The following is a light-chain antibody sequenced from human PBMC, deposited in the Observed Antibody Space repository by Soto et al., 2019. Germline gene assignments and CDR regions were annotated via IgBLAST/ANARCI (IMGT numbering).Light chain of an antibody. CDR1: STDVGGYNY. Sequence: QSALTQPASVSGSPGQSIAISCTGTSTDVGGYNYVSWYQHHPGKAPKLMIYEVSNRPSGVSNRFSGAKSGNTASLTISGLQAEDEADYYRSSYTSDSTLVFGGGTKVTVL. CDR3: SSYTSDSTLV. J-gene: IGLJ3*02. CDR2: EVS. V-gene: IGLV2-14*01.